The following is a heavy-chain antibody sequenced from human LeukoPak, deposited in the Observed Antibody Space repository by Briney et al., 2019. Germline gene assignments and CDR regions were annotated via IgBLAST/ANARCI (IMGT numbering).Heavy chain of an antibody. Sequence: GGSLRLSCAASGFTFRSHWMHWVSHAPGKGMMWVSRIDGDESATYYGDSVKGRFTISRDNAKNTLYLQMNSLRVEDTAVYYCVRTHSSGYYYFDSWGQGTLVTVSS. V-gene: IGHV3-74*01. CDR2: IDGDESAT. CDR1: GFTFRSHW. CDR3: VRTHSSGYYYFDS. D-gene: IGHD3-22*01. J-gene: IGHJ4*02.